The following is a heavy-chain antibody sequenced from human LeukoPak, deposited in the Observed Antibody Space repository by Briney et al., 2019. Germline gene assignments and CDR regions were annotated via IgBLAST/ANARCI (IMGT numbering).Heavy chain of an antibody. CDR1: GGSFSGYY. J-gene: IGHJ5*02. CDR3: ARGLFDP. Sequence: SETLSLTCAAYGGSFSGYYSSWIRQPPGKGLEWIGEINHSGSTNYNPSLKSRVTISVDTSKNQFSLKLSSVTAADTAVYYCARGLFDPWGQGTLVTVSS. CDR2: INHSGST. V-gene: IGHV4-34*01.